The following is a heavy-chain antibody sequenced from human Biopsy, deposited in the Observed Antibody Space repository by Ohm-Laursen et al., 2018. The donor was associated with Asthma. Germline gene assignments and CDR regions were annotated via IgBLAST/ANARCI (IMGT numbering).Heavy chain of an antibody. CDR2: ISFDGSNK. CDR3: AKDVFPGWELRRGPDY. CDR1: GFTFSNYG. J-gene: IGHJ4*02. Sequence: SLRLSCAATGFTFSNYGMHWVRQAPGKGLEWVAVISFDGSNKDFADSVKGRFTISRDNSKNTIYLEVNSLRAEDAAVYYCAKDVFPGWELRRGPDYWGQGTLVTVSS. D-gene: IGHD1-26*01. V-gene: IGHV3-30*18.